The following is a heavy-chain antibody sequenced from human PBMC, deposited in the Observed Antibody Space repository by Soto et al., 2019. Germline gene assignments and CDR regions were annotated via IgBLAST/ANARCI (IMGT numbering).Heavy chain of an antibody. CDR2: ISSSSSYT. CDR3: ARRGRWELLGHYYYGMDV. Sequence: QVQLVESGGGLVKPGGSLRLSCAASGFTFSDYYMSWIRQAPGKGLEWVSYISSSSSYTNYADSVKGRFTISRDNAKNSLYLQMNSLRAEDPAVYYWARRGRWELLGHYYYGMDVWGQGTTVTVSS. D-gene: IGHD1-26*01. J-gene: IGHJ6*02. CDR1: GFTFSDYY. V-gene: IGHV3-11*06.